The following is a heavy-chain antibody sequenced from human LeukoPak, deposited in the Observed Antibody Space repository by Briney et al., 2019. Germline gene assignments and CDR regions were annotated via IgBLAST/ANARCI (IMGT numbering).Heavy chain of an antibody. V-gene: IGHV3-23*01. D-gene: IGHD2-2*01. CDR1: GFTFSRFA. J-gene: IGHJ4*02. Sequence: SGGSLRLSCAASGFTFSRFAMSWVRQAPGKGLEWVSAISGSGGSTYHADSVQGRFTISRDNSKSTLYLQMNSLRVEDTALYYCAKLTGIVVVPAAGFDYWGQGTLVTVSS. CDR2: ISGSGGST. CDR3: AKLTGIVVVPAAGFDY.